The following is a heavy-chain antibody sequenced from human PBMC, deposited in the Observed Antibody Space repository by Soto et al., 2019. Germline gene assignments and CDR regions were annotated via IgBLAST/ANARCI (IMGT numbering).Heavy chain of an antibody. V-gene: IGHV3-74*01. Sequence: EVRLVESGGGLVQPGGSLRLSCAASGFTFSGYWMHWVRQAPGKGLVWVSRIKSDGSSTSYADSVKGRFTISRDNGKNTLYLQMNSLRVEDTAVYYCAKSDWFDPWGQGTLVTVSS. CDR3: AKSDWFDP. CDR1: GFTFSGYW. J-gene: IGHJ5*02. CDR2: IKSDGSST.